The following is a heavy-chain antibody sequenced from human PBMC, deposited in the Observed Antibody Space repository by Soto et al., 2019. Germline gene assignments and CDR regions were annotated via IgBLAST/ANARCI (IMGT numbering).Heavy chain of an antibody. V-gene: IGHV1-69*13. CDR1: GGTFSSYA. D-gene: IGHD6-19*01. J-gene: IGHJ4*02. Sequence: SVKVSCKASGGTFSSYAISWVRQAPGQGPEWMGGIIPIFGTANYAQKFQGRVTITADESTSTAYMELSSLRSEDTAVYYCARWLGQRGSPYYFDYWGQGTLVTVSS. CDR3: ARWLGQRGSPYYFDY. CDR2: IIPIFGTA.